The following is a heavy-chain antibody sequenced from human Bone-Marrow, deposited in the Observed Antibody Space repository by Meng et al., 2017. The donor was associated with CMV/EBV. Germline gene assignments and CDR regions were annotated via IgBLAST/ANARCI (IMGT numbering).Heavy chain of an antibody. CDR1: GGSIRSYY. Sequence: GSLRLSCTVFGGSIRSYYWSWIRQPPGKGLEWIGYIYYSGSTNYNPALKSRVTISVDTSKNQFSLKLSSVTAADTAVYYGARGRGYSGYDVGWGQGTLVTVSS. CDR3: ARGRGYSGYDVG. V-gene: IGHV4-59*01. CDR2: IYYSGST. J-gene: IGHJ4*02. D-gene: IGHD5-12*01.